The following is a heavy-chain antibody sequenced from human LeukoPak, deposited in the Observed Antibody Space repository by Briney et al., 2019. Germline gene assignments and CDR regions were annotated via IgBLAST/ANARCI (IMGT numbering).Heavy chain of an antibody. CDR1: GFTFSSYA. CDR3: ARQRYSYGLGYYYYGMDV. CDR2: IYPGDSDT. J-gene: IGHJ6*02. D-gene: IGHD5-18*01. Sequence: GGSLRLSCAASGFTFSSYAMSWVRQMPGKGLEWMGIIYPGDSDTRYSPSFQGQVTISADKSISTAYLQWSSLKASDTAMYYCARQRYSYGLGYYYYGMDVWGQGTTVTVSS. V-gene: IGHV5-51*01.